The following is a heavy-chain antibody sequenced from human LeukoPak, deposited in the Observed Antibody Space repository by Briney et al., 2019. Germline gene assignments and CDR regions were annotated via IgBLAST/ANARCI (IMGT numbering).Heavy chain of an antibody. D-gene: IGHD4-11*01. CDR1: GFTFSSYE. Sequence: GGSLRLSCAASGFTFSSYEMNWVRQAPGKGLEWVSYINSSGSTIYYADSVKGRFTISRDNAKNSLYLQMNSLRAEDTAVYYCARLDYSKFTFAPWGQGTLVTVSS. CDR2: INSSGSTI. V-gene: IGHV3-48*03. J-gene: IGHJ5*02. CDR3: ARLDYSKFTFAP.